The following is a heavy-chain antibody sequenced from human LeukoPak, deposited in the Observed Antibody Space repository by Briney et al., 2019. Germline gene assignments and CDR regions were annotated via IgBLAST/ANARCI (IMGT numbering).Heavy chain of an antibody. CDR2: ISYDGSSK. J-gene: IGHJ4*02. CDR3: ARESTVDYFDY. D-gene: IGHD4-11*01. Sequence: AGGSLRLSCAASGFTFSSYAMHWVRQAPGKGLEWVAVISYDGSSKYYADSVKGRFTISRDNAKNSLYLQMNSLRAEDTAVYYCARESTVDYFDYWGQGTLVTVSS. V-gene: IGHV3-30-3*01. CDR1: GFTFSSYA.